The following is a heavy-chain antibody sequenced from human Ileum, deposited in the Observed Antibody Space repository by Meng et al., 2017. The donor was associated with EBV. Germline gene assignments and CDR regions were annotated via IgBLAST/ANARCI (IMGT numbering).Heavy chain of an antibody. J-gene: IGHJ5*02. D-gene: IGHD3-22*01. CDR3: ARLDSSGYYFGGWFDP. CDR2: IYHHGTT. Sequence: QVHLQESGPRLVKPSGTVSLTCAVSGGSIISSKWWSWVRQSPGTGLEWIGEIYHHGTTNYNPSLKSRVTISVDTSKNKFFLNLTSLTAADTAVYYCARLDSSGYYFGGWFDPWGQGILVTASS. V-gene: IGHV4-4*02. CDR1: GGSIISSKW.